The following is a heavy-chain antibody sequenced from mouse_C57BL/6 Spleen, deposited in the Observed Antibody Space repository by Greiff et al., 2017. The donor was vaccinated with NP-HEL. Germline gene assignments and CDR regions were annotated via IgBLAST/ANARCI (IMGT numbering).Heavy chain of an antibody. CDR2: ISSGSSTI. D-gene: IGHD2-3*01. V-gene: IGHV5-17*01. CDR3: ASRYDGYYDYYAMDY. J-gene: IGHJ4*01. CDR1: GFTFSDYG. Sequence: EVQLVESGGGLVKPGGSLKLSCAASGFTFSDYGMHWVRQAPEKGLEWVAYISSGSSTIYYADTVKGRFTISRDNAKNTLFLQMTSLRSEDTAMYYCASRYDGYYDYYAMDYWGQGTSVTVSS.